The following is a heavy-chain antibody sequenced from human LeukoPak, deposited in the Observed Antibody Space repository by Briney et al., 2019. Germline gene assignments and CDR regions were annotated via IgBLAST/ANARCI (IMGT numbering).Heavy chain of an antibody. Sequence: GGCLRLSCAASGFTFSNYGMHWVRQAPGKGLEWVAFIRYDGSNKYYADSVKGRFTVSRDNSKNTLYLQMNSLRPEDTAVYYCAKDARGSYYGPYYFDYWGQGTLVTVSS. CDR1: GFTFSNYG. D-gene: IGHD3-10*01. CDR2: IRYDGSNK. CDR3: AKDARGSYYGPYYFDY. J-gene: IGHJ4*02. V-gene: IGHV3-30*02.